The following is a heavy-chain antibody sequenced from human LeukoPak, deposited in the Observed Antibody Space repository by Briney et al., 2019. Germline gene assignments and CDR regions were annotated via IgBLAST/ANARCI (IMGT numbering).Heavy chain of an antibody. Sequence: GASVKVSCKASGYTFTSNGISWVRQVPGQGLEWMGWISAYNGNTNYAQKFQGRVTVTTDTSTSAAYIELRSLRSDDTAVYYCARDQQWLDPARHGFDYWGQGTLVTVSS. J-gene: IGHJ4*02. V-gene: IGHV1-18*01. CDR2: ISAYNGNT. D-gene: IGHD6-19*01. CDR3: ARDQQWLDPARHGFDY. CDR1: GYTFTSNG.